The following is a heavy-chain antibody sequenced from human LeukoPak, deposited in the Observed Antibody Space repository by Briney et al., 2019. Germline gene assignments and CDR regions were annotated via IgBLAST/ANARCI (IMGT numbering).Heavy chain of an antibody. CDR2: IYPGDFDT. V-gene: IGHV5-51*01. Sequence: GESLKISCKGSGYSFTSHWIGWVRQMPGKGLEWMGIIYPGDFDTRYSPSFQGQVTILADKSISTAYLQWSSLKASDTAMYYCARVSTPSAYDPFDFWGQGTLVTVSS. CDR1: GYSFTSHW. CDR3: ARVSTPSAYDPFDF. D-gene: IGHD5-12*01. J-gene: IGHJ4*02.